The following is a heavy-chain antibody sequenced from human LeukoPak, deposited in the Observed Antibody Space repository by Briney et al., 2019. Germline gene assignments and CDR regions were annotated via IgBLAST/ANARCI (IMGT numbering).Heavy chain of an antibody. Sequence: ASVKVSCKASGYTFTCYGISWVRQAPGQGLEWRGWISAYNGNTNYAQKLQGRVTMTTDTSTSTAYMELRSLRSDDTAVYYCARAYGSGSFSRMDVWGKGTTVTVSS. V-gene: IGHV1-18*04. J-gene: IGHJ6*04. CDR3: ARAYGSGSFSRMDV. D-gene: IGHD3-10*01. CDR1: GYTFTCYG. CDR2: ISAYNGNT.